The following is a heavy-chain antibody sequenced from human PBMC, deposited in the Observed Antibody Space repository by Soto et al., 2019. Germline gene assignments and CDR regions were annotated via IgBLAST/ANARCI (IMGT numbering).Heavy chain of an antibody. CDR1: GGSFSSGGYY. D-gene: IGHD6-19*01. Sequence: SETLSLTCSVSGGSFSSGGYYWGWIRQHPGKGLERIGYMYYSGNPYYNPSLKSRVTISVDTSKKQLSLKLISVTAADTAVYYCARVGRAGQFDYWGQGTLVTVSS. J-gene: IGHJ4*02. CDR2: MYYSGNP. CDR3: ARVGRAGQFDY. V-gene: IGHV4-31*03.